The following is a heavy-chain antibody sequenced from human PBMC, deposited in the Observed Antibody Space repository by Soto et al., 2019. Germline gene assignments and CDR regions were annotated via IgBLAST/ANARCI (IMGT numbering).Heavy chain of an antibody. D-gene: IGHD3-3*01. Sequence: PGESLKISCKGSGYNFSNYWIGWVRQMPGKGLEWMGIIYPGGSDTRYSPSFQGQVTISADKSISTAYLQWSSLKASDTAMYYCARRFDFWSGSGSYYYGLDVWGQGTTVTVSS. CDR1: GYNFSNYW. CDR2: IYPGGSDT. J-gene: IGHJ6*02. CDR3: ARRFDFWSGSGSYYYGLDV. V-gene: IGHV5-51*01.